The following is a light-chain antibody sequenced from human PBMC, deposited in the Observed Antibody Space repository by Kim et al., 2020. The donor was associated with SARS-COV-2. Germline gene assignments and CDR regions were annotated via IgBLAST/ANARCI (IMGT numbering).Light chain of an antibody. CDR3: QKYNSVPLT. CDR1: QGITNY. Sequence: SASIGDRVTITCRASQGITNYLAWYQQKPGKVPMLLIYAASALQSGVPSRFSGSGSATDFTLTISNLQPEDVATYYCQKYNSVPLTFGGGTKVEI. J-gene: IGKJ4*01. CDR2: AAS. V-gene: IGKV1-27*01.